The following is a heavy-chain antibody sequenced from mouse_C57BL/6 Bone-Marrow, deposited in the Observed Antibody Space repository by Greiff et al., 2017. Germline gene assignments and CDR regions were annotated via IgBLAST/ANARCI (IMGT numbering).Heavy chain of an antibody. Sequence: QVQLKESGAELVRPGTSVKVSCKASGYAFTNYLIEWVKQRPGQGLEWIGVINPGSGGTNYNEKFKGKATLTADKSSSTAYMHLSSLTSEDSAVYFCARLIYYDYDYFDYWGQGTTLTVSS. J-gene: IGHJ2*01. CDR3: ARLIYYDYDYFDY. V-gene: IGHV1-54*01. D-gene: IGHD2-4*01. CDR1: GYAFTNYL. CDR2: INPGSGGT.